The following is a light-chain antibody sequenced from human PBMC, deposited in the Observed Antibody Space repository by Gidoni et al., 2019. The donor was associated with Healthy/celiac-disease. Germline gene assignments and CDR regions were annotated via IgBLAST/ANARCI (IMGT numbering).Light chain of an antibody. CDR3: QQRSNWPPMYT. CDR1: QSVSSY. CDR2: DAS. V-gene: IGKV3-11*01. J-gene: IGKJ2*01. Sequence: EIVFTPSPATLSLSPGERATLSCRASQSVSSYLAWYQQKPGQAPRLLIYDASNRATGIPARFSGSGSGTDFTLTISSLEPEDFAVYYCQQRSNWPPMYTFGQGTKLEIK.